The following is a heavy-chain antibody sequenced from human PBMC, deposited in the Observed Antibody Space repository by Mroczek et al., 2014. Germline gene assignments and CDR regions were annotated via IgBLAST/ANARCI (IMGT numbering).Heavy chain of an antibody. D-gene: IGHD3-22*01. CDR3: ARALTYDSSGYYTGFFDY. CDR2: IYHSGST. Sequence: QVQLQQWGPGLVKPSGTLSLTCAISGGSISSSNWWSWVRQPPGKGLEWIGEIYHSGSTNYNPSLKSRVTISVGKSKNQFSLKLSSVTAADTAVYYCARALTYDSSGYYTGFFDYWGQGTPGHRLL. CDR1: GGSISSSNW. J-gene: IGHJ4*02. V-gene: IGHV4-4*02.